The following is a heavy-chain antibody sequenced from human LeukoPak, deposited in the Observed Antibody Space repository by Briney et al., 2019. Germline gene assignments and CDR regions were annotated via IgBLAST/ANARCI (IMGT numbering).Heavy chain of an antibody. CDR2: ISYEGSHE. J-gene: IGHJ3*02. V-gene: IGHV3-30-3*01. CDR1: GFTFSSYA. CDR3: AKDSSGYYRYDAFDT. D-gene: IGHD3-22*01. Sequence: PGGSLRLSCAASGFTFSSYAMHWVRQAPGKGPEWVAVISYEGSHEYYADSVKGRFTISRDNSKNTLYLQMNSLRAEDTAVYYCAKDSSGYYRYDAFDTWGQGTMVTVSS.